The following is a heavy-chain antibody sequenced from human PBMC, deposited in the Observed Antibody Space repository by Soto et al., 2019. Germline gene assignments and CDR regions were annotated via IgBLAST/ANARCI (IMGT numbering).Heavy chain of an antibody. CDR1: GDSVTSVSDY. J-gene: IGHJ6*02. CDR3: ARGVGFGYYYYLMDV. D-gene: IGHD3-10*01. CDR2: IYYSGSA. Sequence: QVQLQESGPGLVKPSETLSLTCTVSGDSVTSVSDYWSWIRQPPGKWLEWIGYIYYSGSADYNPSLRSRVTISIDTSKHQFSLKLTSVTAADTAVYYCARGVGFGYYYYLMDVWGQGTTVTVS. V-gene: IGHV4-61*01.